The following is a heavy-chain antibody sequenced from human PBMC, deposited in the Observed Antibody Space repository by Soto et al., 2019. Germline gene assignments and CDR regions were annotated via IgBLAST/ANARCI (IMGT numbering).Heavy chain of an antibody. CDR1: GYPFTSYH. V-gene: IGHV1-18*01. D-gene: IGHD1-7*01. CDR3: ARDTPTTDY. Sequence: QVQLVQSGAEVTKPGASVKVSCKTSGYPFTSYHISWVRQAPGQGLEWMGWISAYNTNTNYAQKFQGRVTMTTDTLTCAAYMALRSLRSDDTAVYYSARDTPTTDYWGQGTMVTVSS. CDR2: ISAYNTNT. J-gene: IGHJ4*02.